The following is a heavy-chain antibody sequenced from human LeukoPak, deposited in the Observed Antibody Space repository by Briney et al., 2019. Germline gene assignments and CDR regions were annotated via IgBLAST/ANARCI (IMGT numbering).Heavy chain of an antibody. Sequence: PSETLSLTCAVYGGSFSGYYWSWIRQAPGKGLEWVSAISGSGGSTYYADSVKGRFTISRDNSKNTLYLQMNSLRAEDTAVYYCAKGGTTEKVHLDYWGQGTLVTVSS. J-gene: IGHJ4*02. CDR2: ISGSGGST. CDR1: GGSFSGYY. D-gene: IGHD4-17*01. V-gene: IGHV3-23*01. CDR3: AKGGTTEKVHLDY.